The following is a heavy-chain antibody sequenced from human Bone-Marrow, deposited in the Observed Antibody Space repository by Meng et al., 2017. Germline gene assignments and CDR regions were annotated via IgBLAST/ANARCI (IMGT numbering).Heavy chain of an antibody. CDR1: GGSISRRGYY. D-gene: IGHD3-22*01. Sequence: QVQLQASGPGLVKRSQALSLPCTVSGGSISRRGYYWSWIRQHPGKGLEWIGYVYYSGTTDYNPSLKSRVTMSADTSKNQFSLKLSAVTAADTAVYYCASTYYYDSTGPNWFGPWGQGTLVTVSS. V-gene: IGHV4-31*03. J-gene: IGHJ5*02. CDR3: ASTYYYDSTGPNWFGP. CDR2: VYYSGTT.